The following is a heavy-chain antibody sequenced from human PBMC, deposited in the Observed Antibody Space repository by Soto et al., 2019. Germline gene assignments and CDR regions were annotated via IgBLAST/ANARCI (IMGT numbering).Heavy chain of an antibody. CDR3: ARSKYYYGSGRPYYYYGMDV. CDR2: IYYSGST. Sequence: ETLSLTCTVSGGSISSYYWSWIRQPPGKGLEWIGYIYYSGSTNYNPSLKSRVTISVDTSKNQSSLKLSSVTAADTAVYYCARSKYYYGSGRPYYYYGMDVWGQGTTVTVSS. J-gene: IGHJ6*02. D-gene: IGHD3-10*01. V-gene: IGHV4-59*01. CDR1: GGSISSYY.